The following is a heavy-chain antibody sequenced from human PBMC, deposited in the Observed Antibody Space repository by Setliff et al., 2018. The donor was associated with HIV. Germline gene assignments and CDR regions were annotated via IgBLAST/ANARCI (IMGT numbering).Heavy chain of an antibody. CDR1: AGSIRSSTYY. CDR2: IYYSGGT. D-gene: IGHD6-19*01. V-gene: IGHV4-39*01. J-gene: IGHJ4*02. Sequence: PSETLSLTCTVSAGSIRSSTYYWAWIRQPPGKGLEWIGTIYYSGGTYYNPSLKSRATISVDTSKNQFSLKLSSVTAADTAVYYCIIAYSSGWLAPMGFDSWGQGTLVTVSS. CDR3: IIAYSSGWLAPMGFDS.